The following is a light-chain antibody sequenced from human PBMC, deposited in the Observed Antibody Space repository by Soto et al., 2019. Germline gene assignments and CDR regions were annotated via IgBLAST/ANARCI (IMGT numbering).Light chain of an antibody. Sequence: EIVLTQSPATLSLSPGERATLSCRASRSVSSYLAWYQQKPGQTPRLLIHDASNRATGIQVRFSGSGSGTDFTLTISSLEPEDFAVYYCQQRTNWPSYTFGQGTRLEIK. CDR1: RSVSSY. CDR2: DAS. V-gene: IGKV3-11*01. CDR3: QQRTNWPSYT. J-gene: IGKJ5*01.